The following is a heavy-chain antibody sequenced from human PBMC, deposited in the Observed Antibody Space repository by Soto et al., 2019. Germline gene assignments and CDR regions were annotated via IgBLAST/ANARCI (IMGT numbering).Heavy chain of an antibody. D-gene: IGHD6-6*01. Sequence: SETLSLTCTVSGGSISSYYWSWSRQPPGKGLEWIGYIYYSGSTNYNPSLKSRVTISVDTSKNQFSLKLSSVTAADTAVYYCARRGTEYSSSYYFDYWGQGTLVTVSS. CDR1: GGSISSYY. CDR3: ARRGTEYSSSYYFDY. V-gene: IGHV4-59*08. J-gene: IGHJ4*02. CDR2: IYYSGST.